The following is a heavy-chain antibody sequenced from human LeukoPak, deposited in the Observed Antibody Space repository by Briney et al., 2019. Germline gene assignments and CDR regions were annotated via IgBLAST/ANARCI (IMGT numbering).Heavy chain of an antibody. V-gene: IGHV3-30*04. Sequence: GGSLRLSCAASGFTFSSYAMHWVRQAPGKGLEWVAVISYDGSNKYYADSVKGRFTISRDNSKNTLYLQMNSLRAEDTAVYYCARDRYSSSWYRIVYYFDYWGQGTLVTVSS. CDR3: ARDRYSSSWYRIVYYFDY. CDR1: GFTFSSYA. CDR2: ISYDGSNK. D-gene: IGHD6-13*01. J-gene: IGHJ4*02.